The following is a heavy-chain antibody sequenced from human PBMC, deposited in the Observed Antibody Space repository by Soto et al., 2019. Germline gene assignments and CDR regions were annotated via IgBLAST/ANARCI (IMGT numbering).Heavy chain of an antibody. CDR2: ISSSSSTI. V-gene: IGHV3-48*01. Sequence: EVQLVESGGGLVQRGRSLRLSCAASGFTFSSYSMNWVREAPGKGLAWVSYISSSSSTIYYADSVKGRFTISRDNAKNSLYLQMNSLRAEDTAVYYCARIPFPYYMSVWGKGTTVTVSS. J-gene: IGHJ6*03. CDR3: ARIPFPYYMSV. CDR1: GFTFSSYS.